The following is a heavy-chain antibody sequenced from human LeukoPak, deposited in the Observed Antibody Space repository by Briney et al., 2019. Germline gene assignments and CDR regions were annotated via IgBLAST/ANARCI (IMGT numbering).Heavy chain of an antibody. CDR2: ISAYNGDT. CDR3: ARTPVGFNTVTPTDVRY. CDR1: GYTFTSYD. J-gene: IGHJ4*02. Sequence: GASVKVSCKASGYTFTSYDINWVRQAPGQGLEWMGWISAYNGDTNYAQKFQGRVTMTTEKSTTTAYMELRSLRSDDTAMYYCARTPVGFNTVTPTDVRYWGQGTLVTVSS. D-gene: IGHD4-17*01. V-gene: IGHV1-18*01.